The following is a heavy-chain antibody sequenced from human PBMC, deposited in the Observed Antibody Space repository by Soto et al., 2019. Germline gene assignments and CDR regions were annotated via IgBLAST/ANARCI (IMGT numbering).Heavy chain of an antibody. J-gene: IGHJ5*02. D-gene: IGHD6-13*01. CDR3: ARDGSSSWSTNKNWFDP. V-gene: IGHV1-18*01. Sequence: GASVEVSCKASGYTFTSYGISWVRQAPGQGLEWMGWISAYNGNTNYAQKLQGRVTMTTDTSTSTAYMELRSLRSDDTAVYYCARDGSSSWSTNKNWFDPWGQGTLVTVSS. CDR2: ISAYNGNT. CDR1: GYTFTSYG.